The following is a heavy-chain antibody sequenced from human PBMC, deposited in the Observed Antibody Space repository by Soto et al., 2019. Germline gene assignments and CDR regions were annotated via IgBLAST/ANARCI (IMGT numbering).Heavy chain of an antibody. J-gene: IGHJ4*02. V-gene: IGHV1-18*01. CDR2: ISGYNGNT. Sequence: ASVKVSCKTSGYSFTTYGIVWVRQAPGQGLEWMGWISGYNGNTRYAQKFQGRVTMTTATSTRTAYMELRSLRSDDTAVYFCARPYDDSNSPSIDYWGQGTLVTVSS. D-gene: IGHD3-22*01. CDR1: GYSFTTYG. CDR3: ARPYDDSNSPSIDY.